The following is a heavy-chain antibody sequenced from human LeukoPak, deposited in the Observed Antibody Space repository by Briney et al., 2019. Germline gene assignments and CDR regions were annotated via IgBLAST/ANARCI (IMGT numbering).Heavy chain of an antibody. CDR1: GGSFSGYY. CDR2: INHSGST. D-gene: IGHD4-11*01. Sequence: PSETLSLTCAVYGGSFSGYYWSWIRQPPGKGLEWIGEINHSGSTNYNPSLKSRVTISVDTSKNQFSLKLSSVTAADTAVYYCASRFDYSNYLDAFDIRGQGTMVTVSS. CDR3: ASRFDYSNYLDAFDI. V-gene: IGHV4-34*01. J-gene: IGHJ3*02.